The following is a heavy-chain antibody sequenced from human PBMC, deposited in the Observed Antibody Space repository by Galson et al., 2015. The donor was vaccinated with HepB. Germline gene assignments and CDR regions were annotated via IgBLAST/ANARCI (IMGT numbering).Heavy chain of an antibody. D-gene: IGHD1-1*01. V-gene: IGHV3-49*03. CDR2: IRSKTYGATT. CDR1: GFTFGDFG. Sequence: SLRLSCAGSGFTFGDFGMIWLRQAPGKGLEWVGIIRSKTYGATTEYAASVKGRFTISRDDSKTIAYLQMNSLNTEDTAIYYCSKNRHTHNWPKSHLFGPLGQGTLVSVSS. J-gene: IGHJ5*02. CDR3: SKNRHTHNWPKSHLFGP.